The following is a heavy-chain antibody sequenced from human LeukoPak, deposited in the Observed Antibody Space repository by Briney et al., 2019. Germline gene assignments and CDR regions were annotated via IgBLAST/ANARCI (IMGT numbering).Heavy chain of an antibody. J-gene: IGHJ4*02. CDR1: GFTFSSYA. V-gene: IGHV3-30-3*02. CDR2: ISYDGSNK. Sequence: QPGGSLRLSCAASGFTFSSYAMHWVRQAPGKGLEWVAVISYDGSNKYYADSVKGRFTISRDNSKNTLYLQMNSLRAEDTAVYYCAKHNILELLQGFDYWGQGTLVTVSS. CDR3: AKHNILELLQGFDY. D-gene: IGHD1-7*01.